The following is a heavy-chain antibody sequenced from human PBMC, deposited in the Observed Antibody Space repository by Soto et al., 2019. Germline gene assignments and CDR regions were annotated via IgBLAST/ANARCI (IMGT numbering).Heavy chain of an antibody. CDR2: IIYDGSTK. V-gene: IGHV3-30*18. CDR3: AKDRMGAGVRGYFDY. D-gene: IGHD3-10*01. Sequence: QVQLVESGGGVVQPGRSLRLSCAASGFTFSSYGMHWVRQAPGKGLEWVAVIIYDGSTKYYADSVKGRFTISRDNSKSTLELQMNSLRAEDTAVYYCAKDRMGAGVRGYFDYWGQGTLVTVSS. J-gene: IGHJ4*02. CDR1: GFTFSSYG.